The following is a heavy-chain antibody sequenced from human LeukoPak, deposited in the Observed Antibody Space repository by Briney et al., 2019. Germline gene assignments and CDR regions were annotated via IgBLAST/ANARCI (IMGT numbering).Heavy chain of an antibody. CDR3: ARVGIVGVSTPAYYFDY. CDR1: GFSFSTYT. J-gene: IGHJ4*02. D-gene: IGHD3-16*01. Sequence: PGGSLRLSCAASGFSFSTYTMNWVRQAPAKGLDWVSYISSSSSTIYYADSVKGRFTISRDNAKNSLYLQMNSLRDEDTAVYYCARVGIVGVSTPAYYFDYWGQGTLVTVSS. V-gene: IGHV3-48*02. CDR2: ISSSSSTI.